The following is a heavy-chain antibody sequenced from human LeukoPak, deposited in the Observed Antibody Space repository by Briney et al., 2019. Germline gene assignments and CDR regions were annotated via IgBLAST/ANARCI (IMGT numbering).Heavy chain of an antibody. CDR2: ISYEGSDK. Sequence: PGGSLRLSCAASGFTFSSYGMHWVRQAPGKGLEWVAAISYEGSDKYYADSVKGRFTISKDHSKKTLSLQMNSLRAEDTAVFFCAKDLRYCSGTSCYEASGMDVWGQGTTVTVSS. CDR1: GFTFSSYG. J-gene: IGHJ6*02. D-gene: IGHD2-2*01. V-gene: IGHV3-30*18. CDR3: AKDLRYCSGTSCYEASGMDV.